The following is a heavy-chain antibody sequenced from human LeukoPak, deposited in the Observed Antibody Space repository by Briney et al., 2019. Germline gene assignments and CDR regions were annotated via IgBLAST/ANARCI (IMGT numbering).Heavy chain of an antibody. J-gene: IGHJ4*02. D-gene: IGHD3-10*01. CDR2: IDPSDSYT. CDR3: ARLMGGMNYGYRYFDY. V-gene: IGHV5-10-1*01. Sequence: GESLKISCKGSGYIFTSYWISWVRQMPGKGLEWMGRIDPSDSYTNYSPSFQGHVTISADKSISTAYLQWSSLKASDTAMFYCARLMGGMNYGYRYFDYWGQGTLVTVSS. CDR1: GYIFTSYW.